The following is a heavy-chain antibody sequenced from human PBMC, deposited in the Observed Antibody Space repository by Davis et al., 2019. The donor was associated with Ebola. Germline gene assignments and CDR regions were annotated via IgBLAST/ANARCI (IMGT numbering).Heavy chain of an antibody. V-gene: IGHV1-24*01. CDR2: FDPEDGET. CDR3: ATRRHITMVRGVIMGHNWFDP. D-gene: IGHD3-10*01. J-gene: IGHJ5*01. CDR1: GYTLTELS. Sequence: ASVKVSCKVSGYTLTELSMHWVRQAPGKGLEWMGGFDPEDGETIYAQKFQGRVTMTEDTSTDTAYMELSSLRSEDTAVYYCATRRHITMVRGVIMGHNWFDPWGQGTMVTVSS.